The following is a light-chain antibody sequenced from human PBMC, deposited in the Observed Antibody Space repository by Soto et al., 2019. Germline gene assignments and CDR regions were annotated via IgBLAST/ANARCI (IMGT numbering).Light chain of an antibody. CDR3: QQRGNWPRT. Sequence: DIVLTRSPGTLSLSPGERATRAFRSSHSVSNSHLAWYQQKPGQAPRLLICDVSNRATGIPARFSGSGSGTDFTLTISSLEPEDFAVYYCQQRGNWPRTFGQGTKVDIK. CDR2: DVS. V-gene: IGKV3-11*01. J-gene: IGKJ1*01. CDR1: HSVSNSH.